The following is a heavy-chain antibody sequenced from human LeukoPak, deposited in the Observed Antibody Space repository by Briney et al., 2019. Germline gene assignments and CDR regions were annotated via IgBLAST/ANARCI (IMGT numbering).Heavy chain of an antibody. D-gene: IGHD1-26*01. V-gene: IGHV3-30*18. CDR1: GFPFSTFG. CDR2: IAYDGSVK. CDR3: AKDRTVVGATSFDY. Sequence: GGSLSFSCAASGFPFSTFGMHWVRQAQGKGLEGVPAIAYDGSVKYYPDSLKGRLTISRDNSRNTLYLQMNSLRAEDTAVYYCAKDRTVVGATSFDYWGLGTLVTVSS. J-gene: IGHJ4*02.